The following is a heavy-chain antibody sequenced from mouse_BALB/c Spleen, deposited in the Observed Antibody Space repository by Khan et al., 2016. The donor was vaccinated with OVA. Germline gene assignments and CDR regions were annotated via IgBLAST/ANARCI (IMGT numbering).Heavy chain of an antibody. D-gene: IGHD1-1*01. CDR1: GYSFTGYY. CDR2: VNPNNGGT. Sequence: EVQLQESGPDLVKHGASVKISCKASGYSFTGYYIHWVKQSHGKSLEWIGRVNPNNGGTNSNQKFKGKAILTVDKSSNTAYMELRSLTSEDSAVYSCAIDHGYFDVWGAGTTVTVSS. V-gene: IGHV1-18*01. J-gene: IGHJ1*01. CDR3: AIDHGYFDV.